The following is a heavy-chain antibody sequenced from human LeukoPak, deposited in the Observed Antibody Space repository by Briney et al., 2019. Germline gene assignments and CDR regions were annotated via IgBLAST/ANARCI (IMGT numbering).Heavy chain of an antibody. D-gene: IGHD6-13*01. CDR2: IRYDGSNK. V-gene: IGHV3-30*02. CDR1: GFTFSSYG. J-gene: IGHJ4*02. Sequence: GGSLRLSCAASGFTFSSYGMHWVRQAPGKGLEWVAFIRYDGSNKYYADSVKGRFTISRDNSKNTLYLQMNSLRAEATAVYYCAKDRIAAAYYFDYWGQGTLVTVSS. CDR3: AKDRIAAAYYFDY.